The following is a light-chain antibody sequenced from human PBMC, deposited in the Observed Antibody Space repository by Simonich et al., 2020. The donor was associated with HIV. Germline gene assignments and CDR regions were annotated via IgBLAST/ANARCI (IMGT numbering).Light chain of an antibody. CDR3: QQYYSTPRT. J-gene: IGKJ1*01. CDR2: AAS. Sequence: DIQMTQSPSSLSASVGDRVTITCRASQDISHSLAWYQQKPGKAPKLLLYAASRLESGVPSRFSGSGSGTDYTLTISSLQPEDFATYYCQQYYSTPRTFGQGTKVEIK. V-gene: IGKV1-NL1*01. CDR1: QDISHS.